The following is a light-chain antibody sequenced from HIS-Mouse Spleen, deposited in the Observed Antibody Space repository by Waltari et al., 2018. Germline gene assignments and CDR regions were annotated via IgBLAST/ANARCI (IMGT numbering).Light chain of an antibody. Sequence: AIRMTQSPSSFSASTGDRVTITCRASQGISSYLAWYQQKPGKAPKLRIYAASTLQSGVPSRFSGSGSGTDFTLTISCLQSEDFATYYCQQYYSYLPITFGQGTRLEIK. J-gene: IGKJ5*01. CDR1: QGISSY. CDR3: QQYYSYLPIT. CDR2: AAS. V-gene: IGKV1-8*01.